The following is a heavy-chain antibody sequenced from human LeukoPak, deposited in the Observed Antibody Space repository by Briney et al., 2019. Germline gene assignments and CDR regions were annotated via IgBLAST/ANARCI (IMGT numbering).Heavy chain of an antibody. V-gene: IGHV3-30*03. D-gene: IGHD2-2*01. J-gene: IGHJ4*02. CDR1: GFTFRSYG. CDR3: ARDLLVPAATGFDY. Sequence: GGSLRLSCAASGFTFRSYGMHWVRQAPGKGLEWVAAISYDGSNEYYADSVKGRFTISRDNAKNSLYLQMNSLRAEDTAVYYCARDLLVPAATGFDYWGQGTLVTVSS. CDR2: ISYDGSNE.